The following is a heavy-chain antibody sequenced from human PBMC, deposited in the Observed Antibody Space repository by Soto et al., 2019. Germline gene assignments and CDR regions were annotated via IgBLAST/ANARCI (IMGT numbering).Heavy chain of an antibody. Sequence: GESLKISCKGSGYSFTSYWIGWVRQMPGKGLEWMGIIYPGDSDTRYSPSFQGQVTISADKSISTAYLQWSSLKASDTAMYYCASTFHGSGSYPNWFDPWGQGTLVTVSS. J-gene: IGHJ5*02. V-gene: IGHV5-51*01. CDR1: GYSFTSYW. D-gene: IGHD3-10*01. CDR2: IYPGDSDT. CDR3: ASTFHGSGSYPNWFDP.